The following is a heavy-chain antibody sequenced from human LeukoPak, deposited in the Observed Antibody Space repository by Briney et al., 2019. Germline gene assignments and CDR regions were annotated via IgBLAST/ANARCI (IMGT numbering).Heavy chain of an antibody. CDR2: ISSSSSYI. V-gene: IGHV3-21*01. CDR3: AREALYYDFWSGYSFRGSPVALDI. D-gene: IGHD3-3*01. Sequence: GGSLRLSCAASGFTFSSYSMNWVRQAPGKGLEWVSSISSSSSYIYYADSVKGRFTISRDNAKNSLYLQMNSLRAEDTAVYYCAREALYYDFWSGYSFRGSPVALDIWGQGTMVTVSS. J-gene: IGHJ3*02. CDR1: GFTFSSYS.